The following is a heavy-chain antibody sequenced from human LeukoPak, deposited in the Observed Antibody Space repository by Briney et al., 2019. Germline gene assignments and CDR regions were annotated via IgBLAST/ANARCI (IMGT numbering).Heavy chain of an antibody. J-gene: IGHJ3*02. D-gene: IGHD5-24*01. CDR3: AKAARDAADAVDI. Sequence: GRSLRLSCAASGFTFDDYAMHWVRQAPGKGLEWVSGISWNSGSIGYADSVKGRFTISRDNAKNSLYLQMNSLRAEDTALYYCAKAARDAADAVDIWGQGTMVTVSS. CDR1: GFTFDDYA. CDR2: ISWNSGSI. V-gene: IGHV3-9*01.